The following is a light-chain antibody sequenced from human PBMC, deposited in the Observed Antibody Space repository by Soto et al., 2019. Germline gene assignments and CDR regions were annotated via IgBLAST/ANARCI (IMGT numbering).Light chain of an antibody. Sequence: QSALTQPPSASGSPGQSVTISCTGTSSDVGIFNYVSWYQQHPDQAPKLLIFEVNKRPSGVPVRFSASKSGNTASLTVSGLQSEDEADYYCCSYAGSNTLIFGGGTKVTVL. CDR2: EVN. V-gene: IGLV2-8*01. J-gene: IGLJ2*01. CDR3: CSYAGSNTLI. CDR1: SSDVGIFNY.